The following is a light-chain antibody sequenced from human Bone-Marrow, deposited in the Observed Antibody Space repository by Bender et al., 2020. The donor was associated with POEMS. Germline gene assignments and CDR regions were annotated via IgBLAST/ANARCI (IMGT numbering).Light chain of an antibody. V-gene: IGLV2-14*02. CDR1: YSDVGGYNL. Sequence: QSALTQPASVSGSPGQSITISCTGTYSDVGGYNLVSWYQQYPGKAPQLIIFDVTERPSGVSNRFSGSKSGKTASLTISGLQAEDEADYYCNSYTTRNIVLFGGGTKVTVL. CDR3: NSYTTRNIVL. J-gene: IGLJ3*02. CDR2: DVT.